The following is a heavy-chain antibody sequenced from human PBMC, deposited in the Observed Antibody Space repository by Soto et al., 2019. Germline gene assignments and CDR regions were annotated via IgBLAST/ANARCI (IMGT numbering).Heavy chain of an antibody. D-gene: IGHD3-3*01. CDR2: IDPSDSYT. Sequence: GESLKISSKGSGYSFTSYWISWVRQMPGKGLEWMGRIDPSDSYTNYSPSFQGNVTISADKSISTAYLQWSSLKASDTAMYYCARRSTYYDFWSGRTQAACDIWDQGTRGTVSS. CDR3: ARRSTYYDFWSGRTQAACDI. CDR1: GYSFTSYW. V-gene: IGHV5-10-1*01. J-gene: IGHJ3*02.